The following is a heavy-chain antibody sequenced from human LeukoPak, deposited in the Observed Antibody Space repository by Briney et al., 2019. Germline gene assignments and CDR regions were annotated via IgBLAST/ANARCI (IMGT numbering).Heavy chain of an antibody. CDR2: ISSSSSYI. J-gene: IGHJ4*02. CDR1: GFTFSSYS. D-gene: IGHD2-2*01. V-gene: IGHV3-21*01. Sequence: GGSLRLSCAASGFTFSSYSMNWVRQAPGKGLEWVSSISSSSSYIYYADSVKGRFTISRDNAKNSLYLQMNSLRAEDTAVYYCTRGLIVVVPAAMDYWGQGTLVTVSS. CDR3: TRGLIVVVPAAMDY.